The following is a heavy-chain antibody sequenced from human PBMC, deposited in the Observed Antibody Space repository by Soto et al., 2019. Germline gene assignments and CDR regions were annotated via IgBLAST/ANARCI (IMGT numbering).Heavy chain of an antibody. CDR1: GGTFSSYA. J-gene: IGHJ5*02. CDR3: ARDWETTGTTHWFDP. Sequence: SVKVSCKASGGTFSSYAISWVRQAPGQGLEWMGGIIPIFGTANYAQKFQGRVTITADESTSTAYMELSSLRSEDTAVYYCARDWETTGTTHWFDPWGQGTLVTVSS. V-gene: IGHV1-69*13. CDR2: IIPIFGTA. D-gene: IGHD1-1*01.